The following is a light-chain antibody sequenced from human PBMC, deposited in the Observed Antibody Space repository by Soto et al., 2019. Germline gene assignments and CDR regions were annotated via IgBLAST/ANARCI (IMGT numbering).Light chain of an antibody. J-gene: IGLJ2*01. CDR3: ATWDDSLNGLV. CDR1: SSNIGSNT. Sequence: QSVLTQPPSTSGTPGQRVTISCSGSSSNIGSNTVNWYQQLPGTTPKLLIYNNNQRPSGVPDRFSGSKSGTSASLAIRGLQSEDDADYYCATWDDSLNGLVFGGGTKVTVL. CDR2: NNN. V-gene: IGLV1-44*01.